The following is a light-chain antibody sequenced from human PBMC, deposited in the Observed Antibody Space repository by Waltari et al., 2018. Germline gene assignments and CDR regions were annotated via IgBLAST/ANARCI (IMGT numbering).Light chain of an antibody. V-gene: IGLV4-69*01. CDR3: ETGGHGTWV. CDR1: SGPRSNI. J-gene: IGLJ3*02. CDR2: VNSDGSH. Sequence: QLVLTQSPSVSVSLGAPVKLTFTLSSGPRSNIIAWLPQQPEKGPRFLMKVNSDGSHTKGDDIPDRFSGSSSGAERYLTISGLQSEDEAEYYCETGGHGTWVIGGGTKVTVL.